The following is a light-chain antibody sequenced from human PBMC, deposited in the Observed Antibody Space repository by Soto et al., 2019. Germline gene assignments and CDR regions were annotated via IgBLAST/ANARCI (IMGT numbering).Light chain of an antibody. V-gene: IGKV3-15*01. J-gene: IGKJ5*01. CDR2: GAS. CDR1: QSVSSN. CDR3: QQDYNLPIT. Sequence: EIVMTQSPATLSVSPGERATFSCRASQSVSSNLAWYQQKPGQAPRLLIYGASIRATGIPARFSGRGSGTDFTLTISSLQPEDFAVYYCQQDYNLPITFGQGTRLEIK.